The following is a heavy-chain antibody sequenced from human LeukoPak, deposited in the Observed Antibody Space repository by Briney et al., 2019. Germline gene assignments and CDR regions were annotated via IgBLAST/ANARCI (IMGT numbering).Heavy chain of an antibody. CDR1: GFTFSSYS. CDR2: ISSSSSTI. CDR3: SRGNPPAAIAARLRERGEAYYYYYMDV. Sequence: GGSLRLSCAASGFTFSSYSMNWVRQAPGKGLEWVSYISSSSSTIYYADSVKGRFTISRDNAKNSLYLQMNSLRAEDTAVYYCSRGNPPAAIAARLRERGEAYYYYYMDVWGKGTTVTVSS. D-gene: IGHD6-6*01. V-gene: IGHV3-48*04. J-gene: IGHJ6*03.